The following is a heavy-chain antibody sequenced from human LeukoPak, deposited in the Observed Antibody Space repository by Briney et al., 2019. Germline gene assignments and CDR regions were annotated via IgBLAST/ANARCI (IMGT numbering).Heavy chain of an antibody. V-gene: IGHV1-2*02. D-gene: IGHD3-10*01. CDR1: GYTFTGYY. Sequence: ASVKVSCKASGYTFTGYYMHWVRQAPGQGLEWMGWINPNSGGTNYAQKFQGRVTMTRDTSISTAYMELSRLRSDDTAVYYCARDSVLEDGSGSYYNYWFDPWGQGTLVTVSS. J-gene: IGHJ5*02. CDR2: INPNSGGT. CDR3: ARDSVLEDGSGSYYNYWFDP.